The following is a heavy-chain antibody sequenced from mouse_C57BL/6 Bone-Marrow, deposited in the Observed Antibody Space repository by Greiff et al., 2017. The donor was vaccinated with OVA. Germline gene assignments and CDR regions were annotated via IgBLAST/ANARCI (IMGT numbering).Heavy chain of an antibody. CDR3: TNRGGIYYDYVNAMDY. Sequence: VQLQQSGAELVRPGASVTLSCKASGYTFTDYEMHWVKQTPVHGLEWIGAIDPETGGHAYNQKCKGKAILTADKSSSTAYMELRSLTSDDSAVYYCTNRGGIYYDYVNAMDYWGQGTSVTVSS. CDR2: IDPETGGH. J-gene: IGHJ4*01. V-gene: IGHV1-15*01. D-gene: IGHD2-4*01. CDR1: GYTFTDYE.